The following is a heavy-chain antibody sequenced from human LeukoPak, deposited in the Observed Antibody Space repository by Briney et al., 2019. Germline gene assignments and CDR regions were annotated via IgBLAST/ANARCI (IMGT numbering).Heavy chain of an antibody. Sequence: ASVTVPCKASGYTFTGYYMHWVRQAPGHGLEWVGWINPNSGDTNYAQKFQGRVTMTRDTSISTAYMELSRLRSDDTAVYYCARGRGFRYYYYYYMDVWGKGTTVTISS. J-gene: IGHJ6*03. CDR2: INPNSGDT. V-gene: IGHV1-2*02. CDR3: ARGRGFRYYYYYYMDV. CDR1: GYTFTGYY.